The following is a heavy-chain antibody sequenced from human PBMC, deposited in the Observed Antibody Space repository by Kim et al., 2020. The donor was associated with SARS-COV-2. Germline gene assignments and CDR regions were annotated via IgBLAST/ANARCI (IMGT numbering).Heavy chain of an antibody. D-gene: IGHD6-13*01. Sequence: VKGRFTISRDDSKNTLYLQMNSLKTEDTAVYYCTTEVFGSSWPGGDWFDPWGQGTLVTVSS. CDR3: TTEVFGSSWPGGDWFDP. V-gene: IGHV3-15*01. J-gene: IGHJ5*02.